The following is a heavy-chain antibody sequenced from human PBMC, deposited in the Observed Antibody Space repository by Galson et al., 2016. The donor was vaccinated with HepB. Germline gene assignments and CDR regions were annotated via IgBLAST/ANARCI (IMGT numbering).Heavy chain of an antibody. Sequence: SLRLSCAASGFTFSNHAMHWVRQAPGKGLEWVAVISFDGSDERNAESVKGRFTISRDNSRNTLYLQMNSLRAEDTAAYYCARPYRSSSVTSDYYYGMDVWGQGTTVTVSS. J-gene: IGHJ6*02. V-gene: IGHV3-30*04. D-gene: IGHD6-6*01. CDR3: ARPYRSSSVTSDYYYGMDV. CDR1: GFTFSNHA. CDR2: ISFDGSDE.